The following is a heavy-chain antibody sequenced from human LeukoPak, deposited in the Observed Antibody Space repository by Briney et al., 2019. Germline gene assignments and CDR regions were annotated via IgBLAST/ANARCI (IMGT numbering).Heavy chain of an antibody. Sequence: GGSLRLSCAASGFTFSSYGMHWVRQAPGKGLEWVAVISYDGSNKYYADSVKGRFTISRDNSKNTLYLQMNSLRAEDTAVYYCAKDMNIIAVAGTHSPDAFDIWGQGTMVTVSS. J-gene: IGHJ3*02. CDR1: GFTFSSYG. CDR2: ISYDGSNK. V-gene: IGHV3-30*18. CDR3: AKDMNIIAVAGTHSPDAFDI. D-gene: IGHD6-19*01.